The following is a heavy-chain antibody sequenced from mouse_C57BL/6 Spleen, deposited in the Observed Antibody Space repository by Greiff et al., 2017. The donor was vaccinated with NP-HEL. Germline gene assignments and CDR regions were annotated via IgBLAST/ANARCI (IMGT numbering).Heavy chain of an antibody. CDR3: ARGRSNSLYWYFDV. D-gene: IGHD2-5*01. J-gene: IGHJ1*03. CDR1: GFTFSSYT. Sequence: EVQGVESGGGLVKPGGSLKLSCAASGFTFSSYTMSWVRQTPEKRLEWVATISGGGGNTYYPDSVKGRFTISRDNAKNTLYLQMSSLRSEDTALYYCARGRSNSLYWYFDVWGTGTTVTVSS. CDR2: ISGGGGNT. V-gene: IGHV5-9*01.